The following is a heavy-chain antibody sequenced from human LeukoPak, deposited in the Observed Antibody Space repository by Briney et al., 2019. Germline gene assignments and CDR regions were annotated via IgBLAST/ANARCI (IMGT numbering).Heavy chain of an antibody. J-gene: IGHJ4*02. CDR1: GGSINNGGYY. CDR3: ARRVRGVISIDY. D-gene: IGHD3-10*01. V-gene: IGHV4-31*03. CDR2: IYYSGSS. Sequence: SETLSLTCTVSGGSINNGGYYRSWIRQHPGKGLEWIGYIYYSGSSYYNPSLGSRVTISVDTSKNHFSLKLSSVTAADTAVYYCARRVRGVISIDYWGQGTLVTVSS.